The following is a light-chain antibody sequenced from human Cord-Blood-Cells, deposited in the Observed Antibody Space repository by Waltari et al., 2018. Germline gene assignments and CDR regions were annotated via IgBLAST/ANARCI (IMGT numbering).Light chain of an antibody. CDR2: DAS. V-gene: IGKV1-33*01. Sequence: PSSLSASVGDRVTITCQASQDISNYLNWYQQKPGKAPKLLIYDASNLETGVPSRFSGSGSGTDFTFTISSLQPEDIATYYCQQYDNLPTFGQGTKLEIK. CDR3: QQYDNLPT. J-gene: IGKJ2*01. CDR1: QDISNY.